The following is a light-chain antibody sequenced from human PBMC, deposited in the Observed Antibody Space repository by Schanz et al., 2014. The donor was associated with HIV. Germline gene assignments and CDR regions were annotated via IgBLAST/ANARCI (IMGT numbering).Light chain of an antibody. V-gene: IGKV3-20*01. Sequence: EMVMTQSPATLSLSPGDRATLSCRASQSVTSNYLAWYQQKPGQAPRLLIYGASSRATGIPDRFSGSGSGTDFTLSISRLEPEDFAVYYCQQYGSSYTFGQGTKLEIK. CDR1: QSVTSNY. J-gene: IGKJ2*01. CDR2: GAS. CDR3: QQYGSSYT.